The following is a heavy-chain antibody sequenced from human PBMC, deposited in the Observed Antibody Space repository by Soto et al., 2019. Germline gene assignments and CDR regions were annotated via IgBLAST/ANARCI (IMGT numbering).Heavy chain of an antibody. D-gene: IGHD5-12*01. CDR3: VRNSGYDGYFDY. CDR1: GFTFSHYY. J-gene: IGHJ4*02. V-gene: IGHV3-11*01. CDR2: ISRSGSTI. Sequence: QVQLVESGGGLVKPGGSLRLSCAASGFTFSHYYMSWIRQAPGKGLEWVSYISRSGSTIYYADSVKGRITISRDNAKNSLYLQLNSLRAEDTAVYYCVRNSGYDGYFDYWAQGTLVTVSS.